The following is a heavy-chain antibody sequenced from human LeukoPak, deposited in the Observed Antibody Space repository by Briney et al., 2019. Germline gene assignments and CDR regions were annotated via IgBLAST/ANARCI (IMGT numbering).Heavy chain of an antibody. J-gene: IGHJ6*03. Sequence: GGSLRLSCAASGFTFDDYGMSWVRQAPGKGLEWVSGINWNGGSTGYADSVKGRFTISRDNAKNSLYLQMNSLRAEDTALYYCARPPRIAAGDYYYYMDVWGKGTTVTVSS. D-gene: IGHD6-13*01. CDR1: GFTFDDYG. CDR3: ARPPRIAAGDYYYYMDV. V-gene: IGHV3-20*04. CDR2: INWNGGST.